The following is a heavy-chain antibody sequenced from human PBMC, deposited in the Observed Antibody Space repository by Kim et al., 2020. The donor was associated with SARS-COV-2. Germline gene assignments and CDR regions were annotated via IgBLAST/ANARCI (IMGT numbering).Heavy chain of an antibody. CDR3: ARQGVDIVATMTGRRSNYYYGMDV. Sequence: GESLKISCKGSGYSFTSYWIGWVRQMPGKGLEWMGIIYPGDSDTRYSPSFQGQVTISADKSISTAYLQWSSLKASDTAMYYCARQGVDIVATMTGRRSNYYYGMDVWGQGTTVTVSS. D-gene: IGHD5-12*01. J-gene: IGHJ6*02. CDR2: IYPGDSDT. CDR1: GYSFTSYW. V-gene: IGHV5-51*01.